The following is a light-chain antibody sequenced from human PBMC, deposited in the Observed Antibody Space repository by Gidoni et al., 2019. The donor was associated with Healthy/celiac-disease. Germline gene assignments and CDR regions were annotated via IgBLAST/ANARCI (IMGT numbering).Light chain of an antibody. J-gene: IGKJ1*01. CDR2: AAS. Sequence: DIQMTQSPSSLSASVGDRVTITCRASQSISSYLNWYQQKPGKAPKLLIYAASSLQSGVPSRFSGSGAGTEVTLTISSLQPEDFATDYCRQSYSTPRTFGQGTKVEIK. CDR1: QSISSY. CDR3: RQSYSTPRT. V-gene: IGKV1-39*01.